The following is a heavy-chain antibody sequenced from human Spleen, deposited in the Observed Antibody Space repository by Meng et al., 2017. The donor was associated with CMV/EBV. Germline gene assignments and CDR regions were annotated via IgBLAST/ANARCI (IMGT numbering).Heavy chain of an antibody. D-gene: IGHD6-19*01. V-gene: IGHV3-7*03. CDR2: IKEDGSER. CDR1: GFTFSTYW. J-gene: IGHJ4*02. CDR3: AKAGDSAAVSGAYSDY. Sequence: GESLKISCAASGFTFSTYWMSWVRQAPGKGLEWVANIKEDGSERYYVDSAKGRFTISRDNAKNSLYLQMNSLRIEDTALYYCAKAGDSAAVSGAYSDYWGQGTLVTVSS.